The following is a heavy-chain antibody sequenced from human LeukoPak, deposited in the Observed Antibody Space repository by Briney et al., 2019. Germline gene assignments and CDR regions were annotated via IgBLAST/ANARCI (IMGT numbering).Heavy chain of an antibody. J-gene: IGHJ6*03. CDR1: GGSISSSSYY. D-gene: IGHD1-26*01. CDR2: IYYSGST. V-gene: IGHV4-39*07. Sequence: SETLSLTCTVSGGSISSSSYYWGWIRQPPGKGLEWIGGIYYSGSTYYNPSLKSRVTISVDTSKNQFSLKLSSVTAADTAVYYCARVVGAPAYYYYYMDVWGEGTTVTVSS. CDR3: ARVVGAPAYYYYYMDV.